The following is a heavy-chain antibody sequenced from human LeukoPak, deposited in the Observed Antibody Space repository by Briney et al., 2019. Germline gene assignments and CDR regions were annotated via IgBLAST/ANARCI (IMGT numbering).Heavy chain of an antibody. J-gene: IGHJ6*02. Sequence: SETLSLTCTASSGSISSYYWSWIRQPPGKGLEWIGYIFSGGITNYNPSLKSRTTISLDTSESQFSLTVTSVTAADTAVYYCARGVCTSSYCYAGDYGLDVWGQGTTVTVSS. D-gene: IGHD2-2*01. CDR1: SGSISSYY. V-gene: IGHV4-59*08. CDR2: IFSGGIT. CDR3: ARGVCTSSYCYAGDYGLDV.